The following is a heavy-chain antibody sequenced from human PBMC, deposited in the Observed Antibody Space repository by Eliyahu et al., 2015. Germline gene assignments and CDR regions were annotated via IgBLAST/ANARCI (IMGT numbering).Heavy chain of an antibody. D-gene: IGHD3-3*01. V-gene: IGHV1-45*02. CDR1: GYTFPYRY. CDR3: ARSSLYGDPYFFDS. CDR2: ITIYNGNL. Sequence: QMQLVQSGAQVKKTGSSVKISCTASGYTFPYRYLHWVRQAPGQPLEWMGWITIYNGNLDYAQRFRGRVTITREMSLSTVHMELGGLRPDDTATYYCARSSLYGDPYFFDSWGQGTRVTVSS. J-gene: IGHJ4*02.